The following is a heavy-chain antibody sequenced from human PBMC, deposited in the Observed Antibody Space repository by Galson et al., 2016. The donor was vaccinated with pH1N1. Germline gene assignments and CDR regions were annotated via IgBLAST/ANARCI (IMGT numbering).Heavy chain of an antibody. D-gene: IGHD1-1*01. CDR3: AKASTGYIAEDCDY. J-gene: IGHJ4*02. CDR2: INWNSGSI. Sequence: KGLEWVSGINWNSGSIGYVDSVKGRFTISRDNAGNSLYLQMNSLGPEDTVLYCGAKASTGYIAEDCDYWGPGPLATVSS. V-gene: IGHV3-9*01.